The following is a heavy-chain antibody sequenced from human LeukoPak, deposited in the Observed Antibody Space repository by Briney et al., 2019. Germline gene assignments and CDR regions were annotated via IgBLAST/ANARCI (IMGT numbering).Heavy chain of an antibody. CDR3: ARDGWFGDYNWFDP. CDR1: GFSFNTYW. J-gene: IGHJ5*02. D-gene: IGHD3-10*01. CDR2: ISSASNTI. Sequence: GGSLRLSCAVSGFSFNTYWMSWVRQAPGKGLEWISYISSASNTIYYADSVKGRFTISRDNAKNSVYLQMNSLRAEDTAMYYCARDGWFGDYNWFDPWGQGTLVTVSS. V-gene: IGHV3-48*01.